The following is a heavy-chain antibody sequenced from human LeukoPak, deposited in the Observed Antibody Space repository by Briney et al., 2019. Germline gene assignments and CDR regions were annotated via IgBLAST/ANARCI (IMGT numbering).Heavy chain of an antibody. CDR3: AKETYTAFDF. D-gene: IGHD5-12*01. V-gene: IGHV3-7*03. Sequence: PGGSLRLSCAASGFTLSNHWMIWVRQAPGKGLECVANIKQDGTEKYYLDSVKGRFTISRDNAKNSLYLQMNSLRPEDAALYYCAKETYTAFDFGGPGTLVTVSS. CDR2: IKQDGTEK. CDR1: GFTLSNHW. J-gene: IGHJ4*02.